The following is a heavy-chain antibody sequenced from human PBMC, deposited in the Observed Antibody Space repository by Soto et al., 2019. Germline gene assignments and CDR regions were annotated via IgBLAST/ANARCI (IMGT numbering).Heavy chain of an antibody. CDR2: LHYTGRTSSGRT. CDR1: GGSMDSYY. V-gene: IGHV4-59*13. Sequence: QVQLQESGPGLVKPSETLSLTCSVSGGSMDSYYWIWIRQPPGKGLEWIGYLHYTGRTSSGRTNYKHSLKSRVTISVAHTSNNQFSLKLTSVTAADTAVYCCARITIVWGVVKIENWGQGTLVTVSS. D-gene: IGHD3-10*01. J-gene: IGHJ4*02. CDR3: ARITIVWGVVKIEN.